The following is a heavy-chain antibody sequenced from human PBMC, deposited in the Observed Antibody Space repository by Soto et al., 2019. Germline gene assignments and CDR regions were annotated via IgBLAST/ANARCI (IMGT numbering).Heavy chain of an antibody. Sequence: SVKVSCKXSGGAFTDYIFDWVRQAPGQGLEWMGGIIPMFGTPKYAQKFQHRVTISADVSTGTAYMELTRLRFDDTAVYYCAGGRDQPPVGLYFESWGEGTRVTVSS. CDR3: AGGRDQPPVGLYFES. CDR1: GGAFTDYI. J-gene: IGHJ4*02. CDR2: IIPMFGTP. V-gene: IGHV1-69*13. D-gene: IGHD1-26*01.